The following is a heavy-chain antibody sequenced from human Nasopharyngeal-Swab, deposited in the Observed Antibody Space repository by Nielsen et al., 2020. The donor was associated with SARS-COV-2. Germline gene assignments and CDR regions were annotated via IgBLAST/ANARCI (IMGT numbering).Heavy chain of an antibody. Sequence: GGSLRLSCAASGFTFSSYSMNWVRQAPGKGLEWVSSISSSSSYIYYADSVKGRFTISRDNAKNSLYLQMNSLRAEDTAVYYCARGSYYHDSSGYYDYWGQGTLVTVSS. CDR2: ISSSSSYI. V-gene: IGHV3-21*01. J-gene: IGHJ4*02. CDR3: ARGSYYHDSSGYYDY. CDR1: GFTFSSYS. D-gene: IGHD3-22*01.